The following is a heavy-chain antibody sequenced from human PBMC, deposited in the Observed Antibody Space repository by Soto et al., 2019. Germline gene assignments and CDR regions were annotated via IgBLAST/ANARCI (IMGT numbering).Heavy chain of an antibody. Sequence: GGSLRLSCASSGFTVSSNYMSWVRQAPGKGLEWVSVIYSGGSTYYADSVKGRFTISRDNSKNTLYLQMNSLRAEDTAVYYCARDRGVSPPNYWGQGTLVTVSS. D-gene: IGHD3-10*01. V-gene: IGHV3-53*01. CDR3: ARDRGVSPPNY. CDR2: IYSGGST. CDR1: GFTVSSNY. J-gene: IGHJ4*02.